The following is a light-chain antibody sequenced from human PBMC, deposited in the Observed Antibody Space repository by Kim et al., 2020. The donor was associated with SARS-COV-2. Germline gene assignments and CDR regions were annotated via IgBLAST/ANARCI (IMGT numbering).Light chain of an antibody. CDR2: DAS. J-gene: IGKJ1*01. CDR1: QSVSNW. CDR3: QQFNDFRWT. V-gene: IGKV1-5*01. Sequence: DIQMTQSPSTLSASVGDRVTITCWASQSVSNWLAWYQQKPGKAPKLLVFDASSLESGVPSRFSGSRSGAEFTLIINSLQPDDFATYYCQQFNDFRWTFGQGTKLDIK.